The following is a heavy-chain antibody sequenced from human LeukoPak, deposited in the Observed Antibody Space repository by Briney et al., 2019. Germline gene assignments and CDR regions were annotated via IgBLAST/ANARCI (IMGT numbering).Heavy chain of an antibody. Sequence: GGSLRLSCAASGFTFSSYGMHWVRQAPGKGLEWVAFIRYDGSNKYYADSVKGRFTISRDNSKNTLYLQMNSLRAEDTAVYYCAKDRLSCFDYWGQGTLVTVSS. V-gene: IGHV3-30*02. CDR3: AKDRLSCFDY. CDR1: GFTFSSYG. J-gene: IGHJ4*02. D-gene: IGHD3-16*01. CDR2: IRYDGSNK.